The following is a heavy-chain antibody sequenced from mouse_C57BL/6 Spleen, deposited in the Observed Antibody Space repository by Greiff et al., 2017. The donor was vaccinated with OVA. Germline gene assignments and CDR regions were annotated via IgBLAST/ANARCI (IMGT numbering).Heavy chain of an antibody. Sequence: QVQLQQSGAELVKPGASVKMSCKASGYTFTSYWITWVKQRPGQGLEWIGDIYPGSGSTNYNEKFKSKATLTVDTSSSTAYMQLSSLTSEDSAVYYCARRGTVVAKYFDYWGQGTTLTVSS. D-gene: IGHD1-1*01. J-gene: IGHJ2*01. CDR3: ARRGTVVAKYFDY. CDR1: GYTFTSYW. V-gene: IGHV1-55*01. CDR2: IYPGSGST.